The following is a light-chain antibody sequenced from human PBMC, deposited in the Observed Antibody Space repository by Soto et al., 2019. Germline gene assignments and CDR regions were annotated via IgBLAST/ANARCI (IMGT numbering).Light chain of an antibody. CDR3: SSYTSSSTVL. CDR1: SSDVGAYNY. V-gene: IGLV2-14*01. Sequence: QSALTQPASVSGSPGQSITISCTGTSSDVGAYNYVSWYQQHPDKAPKLMIYGVSNRPSGVSNRFSASKSGNTASLTISGLQAEDEADYYCSSYTSSSTVLFGGGTKLTVL. CDR2: GVS. J-gene: IGLJ3*02.